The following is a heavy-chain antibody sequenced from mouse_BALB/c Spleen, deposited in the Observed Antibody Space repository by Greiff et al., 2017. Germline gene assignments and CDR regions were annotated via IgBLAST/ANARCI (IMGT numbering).Heavy chain of an antibody. D-gene: IGHD1-1*01. V-gene: IGHV1-9*01. CDR3: ARRASYGSSPFDY. CDR2: ILPGSGST. J-gene: IGHJ2*01. Sequence: VKLMESGAELMKPGASVKISCKATGYTFSSYWIEWVKQRPGHGLEWIGEILPGSGSTNYNEKFKGKATFTADTSSNTAYMQLSSLTSEDSAVYYCARRASYGSSPFDYWGQGTTLTVSS. CDR1: GYTFSSYW.